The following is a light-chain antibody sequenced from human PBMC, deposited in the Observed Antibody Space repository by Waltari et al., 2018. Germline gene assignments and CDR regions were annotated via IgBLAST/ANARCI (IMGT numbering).Light chain of an antibody. CDR3: QQYYNSPLT. Sequence: DIVMTQPPDSLAVSLGERATINCKSSQSVLYSSNNKNYLAWYQQKPGQPPKLIIYWASTRESGVPDRFSGSESGTDFTLTISSLQAEDVAVYYCQQYYNSPLTFGGGTKVEIK. CDR2: WAS. V-gene: IGKV4-1*01. J-gene: IGKJ4*01. CDR1: QSVLYSSNNKNY.